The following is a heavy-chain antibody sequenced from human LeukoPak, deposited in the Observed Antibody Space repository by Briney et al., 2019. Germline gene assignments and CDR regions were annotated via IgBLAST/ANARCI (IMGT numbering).Heavy chain of an antibody. V-gene: IGHV4-30-2*01. Sequence: PSETLSLTCTVSGGAIASGGYSWNWIRQPPGKGLEWIGYIYHSGSTYYNPSLKSRVTISVDRSKNQFSLKLSSVTAADTAVYYCARVHRYYFDYWGQGTLVTVSS. CDR1: GGAIASGGYS. J-gene: IGHJ4*02. CDR3: ARVHRYYFDY. CDR2: IYHSGST. D-gene: IGHD1-14*01.